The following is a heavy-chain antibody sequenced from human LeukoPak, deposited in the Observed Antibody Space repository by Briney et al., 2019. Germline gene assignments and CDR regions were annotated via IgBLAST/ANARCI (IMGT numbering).Heavy chain of an antibody. CDR2: INHSGST. J-gene: IGHJ5*02. D-gene: IGHD5-18*01. Sequence: PSETLSLTCAVYGGSFSGYYWGWIRQPPGKGLEWIGEINHSGSTNYNPSLKSRVTISVDTSKNQFSLKLSSVTAADTAVYYCASTDTANFGGIDPWGQGTLVTVSS. CDR3: ASTDTANFGGIDP. CDR1: GGSFSGYY. V-gene: IGHV4-34*01.